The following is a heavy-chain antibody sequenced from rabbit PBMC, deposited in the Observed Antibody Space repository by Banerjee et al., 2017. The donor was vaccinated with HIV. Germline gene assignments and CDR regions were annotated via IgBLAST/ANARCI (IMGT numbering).Heavy chain of an antibody. Sequence: QSLEESGGDLVKPGASLTLTCTASGFDFSTNTMCWVRQAPGKGLEWIGCINTGSGSTYYASWAKGRFTISKTSSTTVTLQMTSLTVADTATYFCARDSAGREDFNLWGQGTLVTVS. CDR2: INTGSGST. V-gene: IGHV1S40*01. J-gene: IGHJ4*01. D-gene: IGHD4-2*01. CDR3: ARDSAGREDFNL. CDR1: GFDFSTNT.